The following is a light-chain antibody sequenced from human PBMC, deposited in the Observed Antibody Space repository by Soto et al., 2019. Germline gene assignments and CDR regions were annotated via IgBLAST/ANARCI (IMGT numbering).Light chain of an antibody. V-gene: IGKV3-11*01. J-gene: IGKJ4*01. CDR1: QRVSRY. CDR3: EQRSDWPLT. Sequence: EIVLKQSPATLSLSPGERATLSCRASQRVSRYLAWYQQKPGQAPRLLIYDASNSATGIPARFSGSGSGTEFNLTISSLEPEDFAVYYCEQRSDWPLTFGGGTKVEIK. CDR2: DAS.